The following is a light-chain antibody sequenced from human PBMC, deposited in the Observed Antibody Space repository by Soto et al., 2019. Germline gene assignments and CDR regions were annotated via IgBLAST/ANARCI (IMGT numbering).Light chain of an antibody. J-gene: IGLJ2*01. CDR1: SSDVGGYNY. Sequence: QSALTQPASVSGSPGQSITISCTGTSSDVGGYNYVSWYQQHPGKAPKLMIYEVKNRPAVVSNRFSGSTSGNTASLTISGLQAEDEADYYCNSYSSSSARVFGGGTKLTVL. CDR2: EVK. V-gene: IGLV2-14*01. CDR3: NSYSSSSARV.